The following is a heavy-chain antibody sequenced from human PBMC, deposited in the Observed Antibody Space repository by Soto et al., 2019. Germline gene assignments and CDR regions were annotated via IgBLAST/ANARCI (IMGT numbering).Heavy chain of an antibody. Sequence: QTGGSLRLSCAASGFTFSSYGMHWVRQAPGKGLEWVAVIWYDGSNKYYADSVKGRFTISRDNSKNTLYLQMNSLRAEDTAVYYCARSLSSSWYVYYYYYGMDVWGQGTTVTVSS. D-gene: IGHD6-13*01. V-gene: IGHV3-33*01. CDR1: GFTFSSYG. CDR3: ARSLSSSWYVYYYYYGMDV. J-gene: IGHJ6*02. CDR2: IWYDGSNK.